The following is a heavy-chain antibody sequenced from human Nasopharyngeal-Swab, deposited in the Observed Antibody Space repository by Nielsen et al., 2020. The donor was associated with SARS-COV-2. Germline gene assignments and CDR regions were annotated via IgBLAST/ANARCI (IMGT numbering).Heavy chain of an antibody. CDR3: ARARFYYDSSALDF. D-gene: IGHD3-22*01. Sequence: GESLKISCAASGFSFSTNSMTWVRQAPGKGLEWVSSISSAGSDLNYADSVKGRFTISRDNAENSLFLQMSSLRAEDTAMYYCARARFYYDSSALDFWGQGTLVTVSS. CDR2: ISSAGSDL. V-gene: IGHV3-21*01. J-gene: IGHJ4*02. CDR1: GFSFSTNS.